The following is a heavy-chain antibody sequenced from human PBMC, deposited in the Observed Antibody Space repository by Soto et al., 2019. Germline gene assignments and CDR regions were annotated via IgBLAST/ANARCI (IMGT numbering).Heavy chain of an antibody. J-gene: IGHJ6*03. CDR3: ARQVYTIFGVVNRYYYYMDV. Sequence: SETPSLTCTVSVGSISSYYWSWIRQPPGKGLEWIGYIYYSGSTNYNPSLKSRVTISVDTSKNQFSLKLSSVTAADTAVYYCARQVYTIFGVVNRYYYYMDVWGKGTTVTVSS. D-gene: IGHD3-3*01. CDR2: IYYSGST. CDR1: VGSISSYY. V-gene: IGHV4-59*08.